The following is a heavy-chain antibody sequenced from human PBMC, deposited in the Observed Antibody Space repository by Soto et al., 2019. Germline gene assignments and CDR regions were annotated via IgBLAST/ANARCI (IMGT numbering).Heavy chain of an antibody. D-gene: IGHD1-7*01. V-gene: IGHV1-69*02. J-gene: IGHJ3*02. CDR1: GYTFTSYT. CDR3: ARGRSWNYGAGDAFDI. CDR2: IIPILGIA. Sequence: GASVKVSCKASGYTFTSYTISWVRQAPGQGLEWMGRIIPILGIANYAQKFQGRVTITADKSTSTAYMELSSLRSEDTAVYYCARGRSWNYGAGDAFDIWGQGTMVTVSS.